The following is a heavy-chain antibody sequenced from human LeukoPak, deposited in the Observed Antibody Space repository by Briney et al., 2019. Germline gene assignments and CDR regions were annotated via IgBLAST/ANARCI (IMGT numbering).Heavy chain of an antibody. V-gene: IGHV3-74*01. CDR3: ARDSVEWYIFDY. CDR1: GFTFSSYW. J-gene: IGHJ4*02. CDR2: TNRDGSST. Sequence: GGSLRLSCAASGFTFSSYWMHWLRHAPGKGPVWVARTNRDGSSTAYADSVKGRFTIYKDNAKNTLYLLMNSLRAEDTAVCYCARDSVEWYIFDYWGQGTLVTVSS. D-gene: IGHD3-3*01.